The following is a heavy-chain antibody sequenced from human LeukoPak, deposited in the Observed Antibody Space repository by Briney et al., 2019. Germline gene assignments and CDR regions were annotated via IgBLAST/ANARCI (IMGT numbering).Heavy chain of an antibody. CDR2: INHSGST. V-gene: IGHV4-34*01. D-gene: IGHD2-2*01. J-gene: IGHJ4*02. CDR1: GGSFSGYY. CDR3: ALVPAATTDDY. Sequence: SETLSLTCAVYGGSFSGYYWSWIRQPPGKGLEWIGEINHSGSTYYNPSLKSRVTISVDTSENQFSLKLSSVTAADTAVYYCALVPAATTDDYWGQGTLVTVSS.